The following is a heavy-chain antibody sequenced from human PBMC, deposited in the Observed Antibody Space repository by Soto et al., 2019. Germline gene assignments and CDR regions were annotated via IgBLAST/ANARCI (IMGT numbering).Heavy chain of an antibody. CDR2: IYYSGST. CDR1: CGSISSYY. D-gene: IGHD4-17*01. J-gene: IGHJ3*02. CDR3: ARAGYGGNYDAFDI. V-gene: IGHV4-59*01. Sequence: SETLSLTCTVSCGSISSYYWSWIRQPPGKGLEWIGYIYYSGSTNYNPSLKSRVTISVDTSKNQFSLKLSSVTAADTAVYYCARAGYGGNYDAFDIWGQGTMVTVSS.